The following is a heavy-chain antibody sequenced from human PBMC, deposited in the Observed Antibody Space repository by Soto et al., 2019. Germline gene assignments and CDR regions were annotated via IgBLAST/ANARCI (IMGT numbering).Heavy chain of an antibody. CDR3: ARLRGGKYCSGGSCNDAFDI. V-gene: IGHV4-59*08. D-gene: IGHD2-15*01. Sequence: SETLSLTCTVSGGSISSYYWSWIRQPPGKGLEWIGYIYYSGSTNYNPSLKSRVTISVDTSKNQFSLKLSSVTAADTAVYYCARLRGGKYCSGGSCNDAFDIWGQGTMVTVSS. CDR2: IYYSGST. J-gene: IGHJ3*02. CDR1: GGSISSYY.